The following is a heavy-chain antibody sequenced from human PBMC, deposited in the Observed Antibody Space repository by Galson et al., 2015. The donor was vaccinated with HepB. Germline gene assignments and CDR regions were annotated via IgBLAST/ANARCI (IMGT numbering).Heavy chain of an antibody. CDR1: GFTFSDYD. Sequence: SLRLSCAASGFTFSDYDLGWVRQAPDKGLEWVALISSDGNNEFFADPVKGRFTISRDNSQNTLFLHMSGLKIEDTAVYYCARDSSSADWYFDNWGRGALVTVSS. D-gene: IGHD6-6*01. CDR3: ARDSSSADWYFDN. V-gene: IGHV3-30*03. J-gene: IGHJ2*01. CDR2: ISSDGNNE.